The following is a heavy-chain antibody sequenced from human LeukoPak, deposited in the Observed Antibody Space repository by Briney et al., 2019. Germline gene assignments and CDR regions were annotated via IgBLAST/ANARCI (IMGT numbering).Heavy chain of an antibody. CDR2: ISGSGGST. V-gene: IGHV3-23*01. CDR1: GFTLSSYA. D-gene: IGHD6-19*01. CDR3: AKAASSGWYYFDY. Sequence: GGSLRLSCAASGFTLSSYAMSWVRQAPGKGLEWVSAISGSGGSTYYADSVKGRFTISRDNSKNTLYLQMNSPRAEDTAVYYCAKAASSGWYYFDYWGQGTLVTVSS. J-gene: IGHJ4*02.